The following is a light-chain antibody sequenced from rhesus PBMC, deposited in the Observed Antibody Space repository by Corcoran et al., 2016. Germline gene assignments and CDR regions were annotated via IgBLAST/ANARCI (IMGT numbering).Light chain of an antibody. Sequence: DIQMTQSPSSLSASVGDRVTITCRASQGITNDLAWYQQRPGETPKLLIYEASILQSGIPSRFSGRISGTDFTLTISRLQSEDFATYYCQHYYTTPWTFGPGTKVEIK. CDR1: QGITND. CDR2: EAS. V-gene: IGKV1-25*01. J-gene: IGKJ1*01. CDR3: QHYYTTPWT.